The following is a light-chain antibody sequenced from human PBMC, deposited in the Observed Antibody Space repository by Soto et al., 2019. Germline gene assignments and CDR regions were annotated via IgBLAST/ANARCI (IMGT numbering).Light chain of an antibody. Sequence: EIVLTQSPGTLSLSPGEGATLSCRAGQSVTRGYLAWYQQKPGQAPRLLIYVASIRATGIPDRFSGSGSGTDFTLAIRRLEHEDFAVYDCQPYGSSRTFGQGTKVEI. CDR1: QSVTRGY. CDR3: QPYGSSRT. CDR2: VAS. V-gene: IGKV3-20*01. J-gene: IGKJ1*01.